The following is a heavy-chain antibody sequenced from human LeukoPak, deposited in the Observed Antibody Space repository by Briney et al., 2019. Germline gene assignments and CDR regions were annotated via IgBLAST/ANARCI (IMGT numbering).Heavy chain of an antibody. D-gene: IGHD6-19*01. J-gene: IGHJ6*02. V-gene: IGHV1-46*01. Sequence: GASVKVSCKASGYTFTSYYMHWVRQAPGQGLEWMGIINPSGGSTSYAQKFQGRVTMTRDTSTSTVYMELSSLRSEDTAVYYCARDPPRYSSGWYWVGYYYGMDVWGQGTTVTVSS. CDR1: GYTFTSYY. CDR2: INPSGGST. CDR3: ARDPPRYSSGWYWVGYYYGMDV.